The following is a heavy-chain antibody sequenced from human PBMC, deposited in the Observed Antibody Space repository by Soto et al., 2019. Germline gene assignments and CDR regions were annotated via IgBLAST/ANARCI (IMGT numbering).Heavy chain of an antibody. CDR3: VKDRWVDY. V-gene: IGHV3-64D*06. Sequence: GGSLRLSCSISGFTFSSYAMHWVRQAPGKGLEYVSSISSSGGPTYYVDSVKGRFTISRDNSRNKLFLQMSSLRPEDTAVYYCVKDRWVDYWGQGTLVTVSS. CDR2: ISSSGGPT. CDR1: GFTFSSYA. D-gene: IGHD1-26*01. J-gene: IGHJ4*02.